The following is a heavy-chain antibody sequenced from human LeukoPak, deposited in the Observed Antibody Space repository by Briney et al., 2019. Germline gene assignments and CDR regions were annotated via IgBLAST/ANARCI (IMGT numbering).Heavy chain of an antibody. D-gene: IGHD6-13*01. V-gene: IGHV4-59*08. Sequence: PSETLSLTCTVSGGSISSYYWSWIRQPPGKGLEWIGYIYYSGSTNYNPSLKSRVTISVDTSKNQFSLKLGSVTAADTAVYYCARHARYSSSWPPIVWGQGTLVTVSS. J-gene: IGHJ4*02. CDR1: GGSISSYY. CDR3: ARHARYSSSWPPIV. CDR2: IYYSGST.